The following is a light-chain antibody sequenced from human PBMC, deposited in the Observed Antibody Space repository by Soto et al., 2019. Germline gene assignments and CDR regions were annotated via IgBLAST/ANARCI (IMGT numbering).Light chain of an antibody. CDR2: GAS. J-gene: IGKJ5*01. V-gene: IGKV3-20*01. CDR1: QSVRSNY. CDR3: QQYGSSAPIT. Sequence: EIVLTQSPGTLSLSPGDRATLSCRASQSVRSNYLAWYQQKPGQAPRLLIYGASNRATGIPDRFSASGSGTDFTLTISRLEPEDFALYYCQQYGSSAPITFGQGTRLEIE.